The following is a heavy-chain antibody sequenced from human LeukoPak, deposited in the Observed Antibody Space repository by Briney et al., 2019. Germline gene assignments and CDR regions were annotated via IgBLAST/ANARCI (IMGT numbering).Heavy chain of an antibody. V-gene: IGHV3-23*01. J-gene: IGHJ5*02. CDR1: GFTFSSYA. CDR2: ISGSGGST. Sequence: GGSLRLSCAASGFTFSSYAMSWVRQAPGKGLEWVSAISGSGGSTYYADSVKGRLTISRDNSKNTLYLQMNSLRAEDTAVYYCAKDLASTVTNNWFDPWGQGTLVTVSS. CDR3: AKDLASTVTNNWFDP. D-gene: IGHD4-17*01.